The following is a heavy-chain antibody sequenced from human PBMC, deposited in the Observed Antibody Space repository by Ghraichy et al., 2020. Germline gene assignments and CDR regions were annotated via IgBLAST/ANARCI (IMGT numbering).Heavy chain of an antibody. J-gene: IGHJ4*02. D-gene: IGHD3-16*01. CDR3: ATGGDYDNDWGLFGG. CDR2: ISRGSRYI. Sequence: GGSLRLSCAASGFTFSTYCMTWVRQAPGKGLEWVSSISRGSRYIDYADSVQGRSTISRDYAKNSRFLQMNSLRAEDTAVYYCATGGDYDNDWGLFGGWGQGTRVTVTS. V-gene: IGHV3-21*01. CDR1: GFTFSTYC.